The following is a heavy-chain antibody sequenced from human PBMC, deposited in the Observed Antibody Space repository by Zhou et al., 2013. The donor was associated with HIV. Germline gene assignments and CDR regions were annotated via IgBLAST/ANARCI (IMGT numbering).Heavy chain of an antibody. V-gene: IGHV1-2*02. Sequence: QVQLVQSGAEVKKPGSSVKVSCKASGGTFSSYAISWVRQAPGQGLEWMGRIIPKSDSTNVVQRFRGRVTMTRDTSINAVYMELAILTSDDTAEYFCAKEVVEARKAFDLWGQGTMVIVST. CDR1: GGTFSSYA. J-gene: IGHJ3*01. CDR3: AKEVVEARKAFDL. CDR2: IIPKSDST. D-gene: IGHD1-1*01.